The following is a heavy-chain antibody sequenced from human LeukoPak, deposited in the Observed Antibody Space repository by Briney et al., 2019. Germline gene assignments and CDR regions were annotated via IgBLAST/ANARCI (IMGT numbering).Heavy chain of an antibody. J-gene: IGHJ6*03. V-gene: IGHV6-1*01. CDR3: ARVGPYCSGGSCYYYMDV. D-gene: IGHD2-15*01. CDR1: GDSVSSNSAA. Sequence: SQTLSLTCAISGDSVSSNSAAWNWIRKSPSRGLEWLGRTYYRSKWHNDYSPSVKSRITVNSDTSKNQFSLQLSSVTAADTAVYYCARVGPYCSGGSCYYYMDVWGKGTTVTISS. CDR2: TYYRSKWHN.